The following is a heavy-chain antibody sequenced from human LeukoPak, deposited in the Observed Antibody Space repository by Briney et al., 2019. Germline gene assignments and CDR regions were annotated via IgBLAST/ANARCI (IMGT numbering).Heavy chain of an antibody. V-gene: IGHV4-38-2*01. Sequence: SETLSLTCAVSGYSISSGYYWGWIRQPPGKGLEWNGCISHSGSTYYNPSLKSRLTISLDTSKNQLSLKLTSVTAADTAVYYCARGMAAAADYWGQGTLVTVSS. CDR3: ARGMAAAADY. CDR2: ISHSGST. D-gene: IGHD6-13*01. J-gene: IGHJ4*02. CDR1: GYSISSGYY.